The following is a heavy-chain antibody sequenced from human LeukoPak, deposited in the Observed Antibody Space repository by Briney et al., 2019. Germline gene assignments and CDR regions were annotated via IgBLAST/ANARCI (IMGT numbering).Heavy chain of an antibody. V-gene: IGHV1-18*04. J-gene: IGHJ4*02. Sequence: ASVKVSCKASGYTFNSYGISWVRQAPGQGLEWMGWISAYNGNTNYAQKLQGRVTMTTDTSTSTAYMELRSLRSDDTAVYYCAGEVLTYYYGSGSAYYFDYWGQGTLVTVSS. CDR2: ISAYNGNT. D-gene: IGHD3-10*01. CDR1: GYTFNSYG. CDR3: AGEVLTYYYGSGSAYYFDY.